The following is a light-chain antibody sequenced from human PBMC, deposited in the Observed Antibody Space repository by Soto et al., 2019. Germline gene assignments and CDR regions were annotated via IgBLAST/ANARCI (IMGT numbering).Light chain of an antibody. V-gene: IGLV2-14*01. CDR3: SSYTGSTTYV. CDR2: EVS. Sequence: QSALTQPASVSGSPGQSITISCTGTSSDVGGYNYVSWYQQHPGKAPKLMIYEVSNRPSGVSNRFSGSKSGNTASLTISGLQTEDEADYYCSSYTGSTTYVFGTGTKSPS. CDR1: SSDVGGYNY. J-gene: IGLJ1*01.